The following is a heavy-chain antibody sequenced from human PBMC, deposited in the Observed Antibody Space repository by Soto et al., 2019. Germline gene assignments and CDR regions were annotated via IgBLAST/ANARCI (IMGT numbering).Heavy chain of an antibody. CDR1: GFTFSGSA. CDR2: IRSKANNYET. CDR3: TTLNCSGGNCLDY. Sequence: EVQLVESGGGLVQPGGSLKLSCVASGFTFSGSAMHWVRQASGKGLEWVARIRSKANNYETTYAASVKGRFTISRDNSKNTAYLQMNSLKTEDTALYYCTTLNCSGGNCLDYWGQGTLVTVSS. D-gene: IGHD2-15*01. J-gene: IGHJ4*02. V-gene: IGHV3-73*01.